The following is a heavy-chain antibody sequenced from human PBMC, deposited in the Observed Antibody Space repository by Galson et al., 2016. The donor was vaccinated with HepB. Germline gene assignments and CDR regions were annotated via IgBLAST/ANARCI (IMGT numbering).Heavy chain of an antibody. CDR2: IEKDGSEK. CDR1: GFTFSSYF. CDR3: ARGVAPWALGSLGFHMDV. V-gene: IGHV3-7*01. D-gene: IGHD1-26*01. J-gene: IGHJ6*02. Sequence: SLRLSCAASGFTFSSYFMTWVRQAPGKGLQWVANIEKDGSEKNYVDSVKGRFTISRDNAKNSLYLQMNTLRAEDTAVYYCARGVAPWALGSLGFHMDVWGQGTTVTVSS.